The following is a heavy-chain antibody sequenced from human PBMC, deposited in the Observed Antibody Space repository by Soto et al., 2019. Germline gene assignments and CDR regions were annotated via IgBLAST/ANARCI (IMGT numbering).Heavy chain of an antibody. Sequence: SLRLSCAASGFTFSSYAMSWVRQAPGKGLEWVSAISGSGGSTYYADSVKGRFTISRDNSKNTLYLQMNSLRAEDTAVYYCAKELAYDFWSGQTYSYYMDVWGKGTTVTVSS. J-gene: IGHJ6*03. CDR3: AKELAYDFWSGQTYSYYMDV. D-gene: IGHD3-3*01. V-gene: IGHV3-23*01. CDR1: GFTFSSYA. CDR2: ISGSGGST.